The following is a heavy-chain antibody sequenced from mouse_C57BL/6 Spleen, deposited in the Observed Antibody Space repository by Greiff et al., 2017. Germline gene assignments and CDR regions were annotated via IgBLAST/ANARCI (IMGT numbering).Heavy chain of an antibody. V-gene: IGHV5-6*02. J-gene: IGHJ4*01. CDR1: GFTFSSYG. CDR3: ARGAVVATGAMDY. CDR2: ISSGGSYT. D-gene: IGHD1-1*01. Sequence: EVMLVESGGDLVKPGGSLKLSCAASGFTFSSYGMSWVRQTPDKRLEWVATISSGGSYTYYPDSVKGRFTISRDNAKNTLYLQMSSLKSEDTAMYYCARGAVVATGAMDYWGQGTSVTVSS.